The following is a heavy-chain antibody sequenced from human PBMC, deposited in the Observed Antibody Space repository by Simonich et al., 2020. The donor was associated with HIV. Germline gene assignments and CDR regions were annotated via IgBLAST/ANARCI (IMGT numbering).Heavy chain of an antibody. J-gene: IGHJ4*02. CDR2: INHSGST. CDR1: GGSFSGYY. V-gene: IGHV4-34*01. Sequence: QVQLQQWGAGLLKPSETLSLTCAVYGGSFSGYYWSWILQPPGKGLEWIGEINHSGSTNYNPSLKSRVTISVDTSKNQFSLKLSSVTAADTAVYYCARGFYQRLYYFDYWGQGTLVTVSS. D-gene: IGHD2-2*01. CDR3: ARGFYQRLYYFDY.